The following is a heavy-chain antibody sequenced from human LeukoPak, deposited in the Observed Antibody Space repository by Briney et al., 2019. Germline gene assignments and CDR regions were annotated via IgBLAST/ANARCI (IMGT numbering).Heavy chain of an antibody. CDR2: IYYSGST. CDR1: GGSISSGGYS. D-gene: IGHD4-17*01. CDR3: ARVYGDSGTPYFDY. J-gene: IGHJ4*02. V-gene: IGHV4-31*03. Sequence: SQTLSLTCTVSGGSISSGGYSWSWIRQHPGKGLEWIGYIYYSGSTYYNPSLKSRVTISVDTSKNQFSLKLSSVTAADTAVYYCARVYGDSGTPYFDYWGQGTLVTVSS.